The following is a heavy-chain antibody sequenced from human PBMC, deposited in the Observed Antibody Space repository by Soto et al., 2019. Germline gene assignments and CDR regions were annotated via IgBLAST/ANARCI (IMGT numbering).Heavy chain of an antibody. V-gene: IGHV1-69*06. Sequence: QVQLVQSGAEVKKPGSSVKVSCKASGGTFSSYAISWVRQAPGQGLEWMGGIIPIFGTANYAQKFQGRVTITADKSTSTAYMELSSLRSEDTAVYYCARDRHTAMVWLDYYYGMDVWGQGTTVTVSS. CDR3: ARDRHTAMVWLDYYYGMDV. J-gene: IGHJ6*02. CDR1: GGTFSSYA. D-gene: IGHD5-18*01. CDR2: IIPIFGTA.